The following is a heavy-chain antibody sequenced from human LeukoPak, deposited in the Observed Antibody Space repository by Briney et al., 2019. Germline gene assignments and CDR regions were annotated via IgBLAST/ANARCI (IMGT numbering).Heavy chain of an antibody. Sequence: WASVKVSCKASGFTFTTYGISWVRQAPGQGLEWMGWISAYNGNTNSTENLQGRVTMTADTSTNTAYMELRSLRSDDTAMYYCARVHYSSSFDWGQGTLVTVSS. CDR1: GFTFTTYG. J-gene: IGHJ4*02. CDR2: ISAYNGNT. CDR3: ARVHYSSSFD. V-gene: IGHV1-18*01. D-gene: IGHD6-6*01.